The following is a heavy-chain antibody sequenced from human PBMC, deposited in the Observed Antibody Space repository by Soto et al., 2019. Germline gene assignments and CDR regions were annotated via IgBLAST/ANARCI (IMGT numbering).Heavy chain of an antibody. CDR3: AKADYHGSESYYNGLYGMDV. D-gene: IGHD3-10*01. CDR2: ISGSGGSI. V-gene: IGHV3-23*01. Sequence: HPGGSLRLSCAASGFMFSSYAISWVRQAPGKGLEWVSAISGSGGSIYYADSVTGRFIISRDNSKNTLYLEMNSLRAEDTAVYYCAKADYHGSESYYNGLYGMDVWGQGATVTVSS. J-gene: IGHJ6*02. CDR1: GFMFSSYA.